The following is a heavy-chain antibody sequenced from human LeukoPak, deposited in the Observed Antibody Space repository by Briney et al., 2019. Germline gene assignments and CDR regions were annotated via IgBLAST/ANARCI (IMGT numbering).Heavy chain of an antibody. CDR3: ARGRMAGTYVFDS. CDR1: GYTFTSYD. V-gene: IGHV1-8*01. J-gene: IGHJ4*02. CDR2: MNPNNGNT. D-gene: IGHD6-19*01. Sequence: ASVKVSCKASGYTFTSYDINWVRQATGQGLEWMGWMNPNNGNTAYAQKFQGRVTITADESTSTAYMELSSLRSEDTAVYYCARGRMAGTYVFDSWGQGTLVTVSS.